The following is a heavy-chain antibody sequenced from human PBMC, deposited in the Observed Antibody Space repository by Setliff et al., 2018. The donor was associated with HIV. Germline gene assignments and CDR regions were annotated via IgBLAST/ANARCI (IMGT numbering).Heavy chain of an antibody. J-gene: IGHJ3*02. CDR2: ISSNTDNI. V-gene: IGHV3-11*01. Sequence: PGGSLRLSCAASGFTFSDYYLHWIRQAPGRGLEWVSGISSNTDNIYYADSVTGRFTISRDNAKNSLFLQMNSLRAEDTAVYYCSAFEMWGQGTMVTVSS. CDR3: SAFEM. CDR1: GFTFSDYY.